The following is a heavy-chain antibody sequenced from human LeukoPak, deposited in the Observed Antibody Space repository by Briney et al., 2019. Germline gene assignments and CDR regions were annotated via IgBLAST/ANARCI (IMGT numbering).Heavy chain of an antibody. D-gene: IGHD1-26*01. CDR2: ISAYNGNT. CDR3: ARDRGMVIVGWFEP. CDR1: GYTFTSYG. V-gene: IGHV1-18*01. Sequence: ASVKVSCKASGYTFTSYGISWVRQAPGQGLEWMGWISAYNGNTNYAQKLQGRVTMTTDTSTSTAYMELRSLRSDDPAVYYRARDRGMVIVGWFEPWGQGTPVTGSS. J-gene: IGHJ5*02.